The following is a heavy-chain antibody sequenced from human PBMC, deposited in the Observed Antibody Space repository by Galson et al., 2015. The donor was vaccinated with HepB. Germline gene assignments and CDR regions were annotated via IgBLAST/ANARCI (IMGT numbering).Heavy chain of an antibody. CDR1: GFTFGSSS. J-gene: IGHJ3*01. V-gene: IGHV3-23*01. CDR2: LNGIDATI. Sequence: SLRLSCAASGFTFGSSSVGWVRQAPGKGLEWVSSLNGIDATIYYTDSVKGRVTITRDNAKNILYLQTSNQRGEDTAVYYCARGPWTTVAFDFWGLGTMVTVSS. D-gene: IGHD4-17*01. CDR3: ARGPWTTVAFDF.